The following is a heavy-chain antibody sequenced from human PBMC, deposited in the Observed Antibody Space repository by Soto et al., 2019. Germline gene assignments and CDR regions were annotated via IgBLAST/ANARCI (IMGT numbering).Heavy chain of an antibody. V-gene: IGHV3-33*01. CDR2: IWNDGSNE. D-gene: IGHD2-15*01. Sequence: GGSLRLSCAASGFSFSSYGMHWVRQAPGKGLEWVAVIWNDGSNEYYADSVKGRFTISRDNSKNTLYLQMNSLRAEDTAVYYCARVSGGVGAALHFDYWGQGTLVTVSS. CDR1: GFSFSSYG. J-gene: IGHJ4*02. CDR3: ARVSGGVGAALHFDY.